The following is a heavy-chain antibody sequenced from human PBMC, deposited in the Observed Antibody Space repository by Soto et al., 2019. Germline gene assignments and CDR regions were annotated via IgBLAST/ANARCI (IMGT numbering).Heavy chain of an antibody. Sequence: KQSQTLSLTCAISGDSVSSNSAAWNWIRQSPSRGLEWLGRTYYRSKWYNDYAVSVKSRITINPDTSKNQFSLQLNSVTPEDTAVYYCAREIPVVFGAARGRYFDYWGQGTLVTVSS. J-gene: IGHJ4*02. D-gene: IGHD6-6*01. V-gene: IGHV6-1*01. CDR1: GDSVSSNSAA. CDR3: AREIPVVFGAARGRYFDY. CDR2: TYYRSKWYN.